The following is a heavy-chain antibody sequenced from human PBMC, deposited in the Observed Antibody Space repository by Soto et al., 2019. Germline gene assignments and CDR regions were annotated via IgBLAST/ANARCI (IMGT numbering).Heavy chain of an antibody. CDR2: FIPLFGTA. D-gene: IGHD2-21*01. CDR3: ASELGDNPDSPFDS. CDR1: GVPFCSET. J-gene: IGHJ4*02. V-gene: IGHV1-69*01. Sequence: QVQLVQSGAEVKKPGSSVKVSCKASGVPFCSETFSWVRQALGQGLEWGGGFIPLFGTANYSKKFQGRVTITADESTSTLYIAMSSLRSDDTAVYYCASELGDNPDSPFDSWGQGTLVTVSS.